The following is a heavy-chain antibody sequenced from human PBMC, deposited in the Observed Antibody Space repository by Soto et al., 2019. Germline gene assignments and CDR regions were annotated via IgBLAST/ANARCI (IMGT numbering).Heavy chain of an antibody. D-gene: IGHD3-22*01. Sequence: ASVKVSCKASGYIFTGYYMHWVRQAPGQGLEWMGWINPNSGGTNYAQKFQGRVTMTRDTSISTAYMELSRLRSDDTAVYYCARDYYDSSDYVFYFDYWGQGTLVTVSS. CDR2: INPNSGGT. V-gene: IGHV1-2*02. CDR3: ARDYYDSSDYVFYFDY. CDR1: GYIFTGYY. J-gene: IGHJ4*02.